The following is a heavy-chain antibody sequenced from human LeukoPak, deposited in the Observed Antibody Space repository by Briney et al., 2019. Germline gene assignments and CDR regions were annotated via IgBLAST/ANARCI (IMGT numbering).Heavy chain of an antibody. CDR1: GFTFSSYG. J-gene: IGHJ3*02. CDR3: ASQVGRQLVHKARDAFDI. CDR2: ISYDGSNK. V-gene: IGHV3-30*03. Sequence: TGGSLRLSCAASGFTFSSYGMHWVRQAPGKGLEWVAVISYDGSNKYYADSVKGRFTISRDNSKNTLYLQMNSLRAEDTAVYYCASQVGRQLVHKARDAFDIWGQGTMVTVSS. D-gene: IGHD6-6*01.